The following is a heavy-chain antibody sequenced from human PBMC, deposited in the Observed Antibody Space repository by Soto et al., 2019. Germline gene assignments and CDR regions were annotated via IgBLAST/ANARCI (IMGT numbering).Heavy chain of an antibody. Sequence: EVQLVESGGGLVQPGRSLRLSCAASGFTFDRYSMHWVRQAPGKGLEWVSSITWNSGNIGYEDSVKGRFTISRDNTKNSVYLQMNSLRREDTALYYCAKEMITAGDVNDYYIDVWGKGTTVTVSS. J-gene: IGHJ6*03. CDR1: GFTFDRYS. CDR3: AKEMITAGDVNDYYIDV. CDR2: ITWNSGNI. D-gene: IGHD3-16*01. V-gene: IGHV3-9*01.